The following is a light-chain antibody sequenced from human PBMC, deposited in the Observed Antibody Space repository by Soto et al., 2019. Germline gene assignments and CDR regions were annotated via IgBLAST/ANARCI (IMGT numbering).Light chain of an antibody. Sequence: DMQMTQYPSTLSASVGDRVTVLCRASQSISSWLAWYQKKKGKAPKLLIYKASRLESGVPSRLRGSGYGTEFTLTISSMQPDDFATYYCQQYNSYSWTFGHGTKVDI. CDR2: KAS. CDR1: QSISSW. CDR3: QQYNSYSWT. V-gene: IGKV1-5*03. J-gene: IGKJ1*01.